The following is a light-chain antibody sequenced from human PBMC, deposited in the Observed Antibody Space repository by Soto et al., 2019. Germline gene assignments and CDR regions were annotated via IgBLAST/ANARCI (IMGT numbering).Light chain of an antibody. V-gene: IGKV1-5*03. CDR3: QQYNSYST. Sequence: DIQMTQSPSTLSASVGDRVTITCRASQSISSWLAWYQQKPGKAPKXLIYKASSLESGVPSRFSGSGSGTEFTLTISSLQPDDFATYYCQQYNSYSTFGQGTRLEIK. CDR2: KAS. J-gene: IGKJ5*01. CDR1: QSISSW.